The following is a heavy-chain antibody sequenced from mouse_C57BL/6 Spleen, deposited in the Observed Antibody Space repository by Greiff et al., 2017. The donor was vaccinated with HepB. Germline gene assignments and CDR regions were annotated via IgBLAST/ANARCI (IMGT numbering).Heavy chain of an antibody. CDR3: ARHIVTTRVDYAMDY. D-gene: IGHD2-5*01. V-gene: IGHV5-6*01. Sequence: EVQLVESGGDLVKPGGSLKLSCAASGFTFSSYGMSWVRQTPDKRLEWVATISSGGSYAYYPDSVKGRFTISRDNAKNTLYLQMSSLKSEYTAMYYCARHIVTTRVDYAMDYWGQGTSVTVSS. CDR2: ISSGGSYA. J-gene: IGHJ4*01. CDR1: GFTFSSYG.